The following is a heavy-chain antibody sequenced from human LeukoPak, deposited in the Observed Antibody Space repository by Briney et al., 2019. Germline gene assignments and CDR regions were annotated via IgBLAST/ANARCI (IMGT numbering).Heavy chain of an antibody. D-gene: IGHD2/OR15-2a*01. V-gene: IGHV3-30*02. J-gene: IGHJ4*02. Sequence: GGSLRLSCVASGFTFSSYGMHWVRQAPGKGLEWVSFIRYDGSNKYYADSVKGRLTISRDNSKNTLYLQMNSLRAEDTAVYYCANQDSTEYSYYFWGQGTLVTVSS. CDR3: ANQDSTEYSYYF. CDR2: IRYDGSNK. CDR1: GFTFSSYG.